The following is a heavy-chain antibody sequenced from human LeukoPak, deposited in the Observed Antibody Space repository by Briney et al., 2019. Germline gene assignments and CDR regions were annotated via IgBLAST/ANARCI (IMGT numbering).Heavy chain of an antibody. Sequence: ASVKVSCKASGYTFTGYYMHWARQAPGQGLEWMGWINPNSGGTNYAQKFQGRVTMTRDTSISTAYMELSRLRSDDTAVYYCARVSGSYSDGMDVWGQGTTVTVSS. CDR3: ARVSGSYSDGMDV. D-gene: IGHD1-26*01. CDR1: GYTFTGYY. J-gene: IGHJ6*02. CDR2: INPNSGGT. V-gene: IGHV1-2*02.